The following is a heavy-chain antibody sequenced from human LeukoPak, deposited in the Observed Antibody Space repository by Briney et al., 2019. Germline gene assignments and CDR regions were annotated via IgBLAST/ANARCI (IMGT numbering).Heavy chain of an antibody. CDR3: AKDNYGGISAS. CDR1: GFTFSAYG. V-gene: IGHV3-23*01. J-gene: IGHJ5*02. CDR2: ISDTVRDT. Sequence: PGESLRLSCAASGFTFSAYGMSWVRQAPGKGLEWVSHISDTVRDTWYANSVKGRLIISRDNSRDTVYLQMSSLRPEDTALYFCAKDNYGGISASWGQGTLVTVSS. D-gene: IGHD3-16*01.